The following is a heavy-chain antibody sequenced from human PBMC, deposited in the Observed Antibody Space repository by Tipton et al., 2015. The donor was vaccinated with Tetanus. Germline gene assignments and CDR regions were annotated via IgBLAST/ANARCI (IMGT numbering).Heavy chain of an antibody. CDR3: ARDRSVTETGSSDY. CDR2: ISGSGGST. J-gene: IGHJ4*02. CDR1: GFTFSTYA. Sequence: SLRLSCAASGFTFSTYAMTWVRQAPGKGLEWVSAISGSGGSTYYGDSVKGRFTISRDNSKNMLYLQMNSLRAEDTAVYYCARDRSVTETGSSDYWGQGTLVTVSS. V-gene: IGHV3-23*01. D-gene: IGHD1-1*01.